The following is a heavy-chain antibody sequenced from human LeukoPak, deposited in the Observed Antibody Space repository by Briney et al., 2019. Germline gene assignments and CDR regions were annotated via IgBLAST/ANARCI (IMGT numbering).Heavy chain of an antibody. J-gene: IGHJ4*02. CDR3: VRDGSGYDY. CDR2: INQGGSEK. CDR1: RFTFSNYW. V-gene: IGHV3-7*05. D-gene: IGHD6-19*01. Sequence: GGSLRHSCAASRFTFSNYWMSWVRQPAGKGLEWVANINQGGSEKYYLNSVKGRFTISRDNAKNSLYLQMNSLRADDTAIYYCVRDGSGYDYWGQGTLVTVSS.